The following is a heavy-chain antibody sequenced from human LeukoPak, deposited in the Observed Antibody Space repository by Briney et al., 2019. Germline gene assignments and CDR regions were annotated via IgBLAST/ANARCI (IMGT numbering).Heavy chain of an antibody. CDR1: GGSVSSSGYY. CDR2: FYYSGST. J-gene: IGHJ5*02. CDR3: ARRYNWNAPFDP. Sequence: SDTLSLTCTVSGGSVSSSGYYWGWIRQPPGKALEWIGIFYYSGSTYYNPSLKSRVTISLDTSKNQFSLKLSSVTAADTAVYFCARRYNWNAPFDPWGQGTLVIVSS. D-gene: IGHD1-20*01. V-gene: IGHV4-39*01.